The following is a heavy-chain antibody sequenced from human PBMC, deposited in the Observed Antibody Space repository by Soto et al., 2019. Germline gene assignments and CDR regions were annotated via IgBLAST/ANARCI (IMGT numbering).Heavy chain of an antibody. J-gene: IGHJ4*02. V-gene: IGHV4-59*02. CDR2: IYFSGGT. CDR3: ARESRSWYGSIWDY. D-gene: IGHD6-13*01. CDR1: GVAVSSYA. Sequence: SETLSLTCTVSGVAVSSYAWSWIRQPPGKGLEWIGYIYFSGGTNYNPSLKSRVTISVDTSKNQFSLKLSSVTAADTAVYYCARESRSWYGSIWDYWGQGTLVTVS.